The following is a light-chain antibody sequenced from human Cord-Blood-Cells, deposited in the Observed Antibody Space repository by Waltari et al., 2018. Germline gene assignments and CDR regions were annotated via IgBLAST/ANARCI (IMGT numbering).Light chain of an antibody. Sequence: QSALTQPASVSGSPGQSITISCTGPSSDVGGYNSVPWYQQHPGKAPKLMIYEVSNRPSGVSNRFSGSKSGNTASLTISGLQAEDEADYYCSSYTSSSTLYVFGTGTKVTVL. CDR2: EVS. J-gene: IGLJ1*01. V-gene: IGLV2-14*01. CDR3: SSYTSSSTLYV. CDR1: SSDVGGYNS.